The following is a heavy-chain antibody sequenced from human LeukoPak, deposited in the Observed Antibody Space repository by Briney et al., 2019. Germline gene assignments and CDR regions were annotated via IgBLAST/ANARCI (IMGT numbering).Heavy chain of an antibody. J-gene: IGHJ3*02. Sequence: SETLSLTCAVYGGSFSGYYWSWIRQPPGKGLEWIGEINHSGSTNYNPSLKSRVTISVDTSKNQFSLKLSSVTAADTAVYYCARLGRKLLWFGELPQRGAFDIWGQGTMVTVSS. V-gene: IGHV4-34*01. CDR1: GGSFSGYY. CDR3: ARLGRKLLWFGELPQRGAFDI. D-gene: IGHD3-10*01. CDR2: INHSGST.